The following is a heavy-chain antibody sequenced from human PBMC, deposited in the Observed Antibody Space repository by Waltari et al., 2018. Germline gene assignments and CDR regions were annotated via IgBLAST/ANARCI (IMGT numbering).Heavy chain of an antibody. CDR1: GFPVGDSS. J-gene: IGHJ4*02. CDR2: IRSKAYGATT. V-gene: IGHV3-49*04. D-gene: IGHD3-10*01. Sequence: EVQLVESGGDLVQPGGSLRLSCNTSGFPVGDSSLMWVRQTPGGGLEWLGLIRSKAYGATTEYASSVKGRFTFSRDDSESIAYLQLNSLKTEDTAIYFCTRMNYGSGSNLFDFWGQGTLVTVSS. CDR3: TRMNYGSGSNLFDF.